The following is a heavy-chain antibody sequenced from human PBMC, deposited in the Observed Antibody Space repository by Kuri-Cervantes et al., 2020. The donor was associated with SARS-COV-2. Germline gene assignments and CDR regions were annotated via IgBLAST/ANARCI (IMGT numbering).Heavy chain of an antibody. D-gene: IGHD5-18*01. Sequence: GGSLRLSCAASGFTFSSFGMHWVRQAPGKGLEWVAVISYDGSSKWYADSVKGRFTISRDSSKNTLYLQMNSLRAEDTAVYYCARAKSPNAALVPADYWGQGTLVTVSS. CDR2: ISYDGSSK. CDR3: ARAKSPNAALVPADY. CDR1: GFTFSSFG. V-gene: IGHV3-30*03. J-gene: IGHJ4*02.